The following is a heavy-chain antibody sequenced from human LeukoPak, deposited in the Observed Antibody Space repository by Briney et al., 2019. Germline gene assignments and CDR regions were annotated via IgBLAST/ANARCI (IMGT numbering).Heavy chain of an antibody. J-gene: IGHJ6*03. CDR2: ISWNSGSI. CDR3: AKDRSSGSYYYYYMDV. Sequence: PGRSLRLSCAASGFTFDDYAMHWVRQAPGKGLEWVSGISWNSGSIGYADSVKGRFTISRDNAKNSLYLQMNSLRAEDMALYYCAKDRSSGSYYYYYMDVWGKGTTVTVSS. V-gene: IGHV3-9*03. D-gene: IGHD1-26*01. CDR1: GFTFDDYA.